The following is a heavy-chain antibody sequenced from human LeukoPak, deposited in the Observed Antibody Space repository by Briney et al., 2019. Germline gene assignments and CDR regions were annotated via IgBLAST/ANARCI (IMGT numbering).Heavy chain of an antibody. CDR1: GGSISSGSYY. CDR3: ASISGIQNSGSSQGGDAFDI. D-gene: IGHD1-26*01. J-gene: IGHJ3*02. CDR2: IYTSGST. V-gene: IGHV4-61*02. Sequence: SQTLSLTCTVSGGSISSGSYYWSWIRQPAGKGLEWIGRIYTSGSTNYNPSLKSRVTISVDTSKNQFSLKLSSVTAADTAVYYCASISGIQNSGSSQGGDAFDIWGQGTMVTVPS.